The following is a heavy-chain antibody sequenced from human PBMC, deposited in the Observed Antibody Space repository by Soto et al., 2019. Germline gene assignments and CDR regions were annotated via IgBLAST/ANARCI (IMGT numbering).Heavy chain of an antibody. CDR3: AREGRSNYDILPDLMDV. D-gene: IGHD3-9*01. Sequence: GGSLRLSCAASGFTFTTAWINWVRQAPGKGLEWVGRIKSKTDGGTPDFAAPVRGRFAISRDNSKNTLYLQMNSLRAEDTAVYYCAREGRSNYDILPDLMDVWGKGTTVTVSS. CDR2: IKSKTDGGTP. J-gene: IGHJ6*03. CDR1: GFTFTTAW. V-gene: IGHV3-15*07.